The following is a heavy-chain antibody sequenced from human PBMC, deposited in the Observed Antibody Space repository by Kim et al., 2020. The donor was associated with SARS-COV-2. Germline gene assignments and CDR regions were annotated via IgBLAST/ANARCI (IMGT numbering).Heavy chain of an antibody. J-gene: IGHJ4*02. CDR3: AREPSSGSKRCFDY. Sequence: LKSRVTISGDTSKNQFSLRLSSVTAADSAVYYCAREPSSGSKRCFDYWGQGTLVTVSS. D-gene: IGHD6-19*01. V-gene: IGHV4-39*07.